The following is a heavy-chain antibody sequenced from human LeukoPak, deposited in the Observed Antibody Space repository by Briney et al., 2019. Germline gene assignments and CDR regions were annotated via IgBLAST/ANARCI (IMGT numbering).Heavy chain of an antibody. V-gene: IGHV3-21*01. CDR3: AAYRIRPACRDFDY. Sequence: AGGSLRLSCAPSGIPFSNYNMNWVRQPPGKGLEWVSSISNSGGNIDHADSVKGRFPISRDNAKNSLFLQMNSLRAEDTALYYCAAYRIRPACRDFDYWGQGTLVTVSS. J-gene: IGHJ4*02. D-gene: IGHD6-6*01. CDR1: GIPFSNYN. CDR2: ISNSGGNI.